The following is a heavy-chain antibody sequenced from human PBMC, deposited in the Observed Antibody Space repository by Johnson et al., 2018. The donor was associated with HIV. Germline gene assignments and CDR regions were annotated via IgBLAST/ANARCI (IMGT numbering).Heavy chain of an antibody. D-gene: IGHD5-24*01. Sequence: VQLVESGGGLVQPGGSLRLSCAASGFTVSSNYMTWVRQAPGKGLEWVSVIYSGGSTYYADSVKRRFTISRDNSKNTLYLKMNSLRAEDTAVYYCARDGRDGYNYRWLWGAFDIWGQGTMVTVS. CDR1: GFTVSSNY. V-gene: IGHV3-66*01. CDR2: IYSGGST. CDR3: ARDGRDGYNYRWLWGAFDI. J-gene: IGHJ3*02.